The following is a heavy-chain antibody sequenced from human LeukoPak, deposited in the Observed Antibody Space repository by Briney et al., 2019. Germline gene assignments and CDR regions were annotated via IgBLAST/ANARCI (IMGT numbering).Heavy chain of an antibody. D-gene: IGHD2-2*01. Sequence: GGSLRLSCAASGFTFRSYGIHWVRQAPGKGLEWVALISYDGSNKYYADSVKGRFTISRDNSKNTLYLQMNSLRAEDTAVYYCARMGYQLPIDYWGQGTLVTVSS. J-gene: IGHJ4*02. V-gene: IGHV3-30*03. CDR2: ISYDGSNK. CDR3: ARMGYQLPIDY. CDR1: GFTFRSYG.